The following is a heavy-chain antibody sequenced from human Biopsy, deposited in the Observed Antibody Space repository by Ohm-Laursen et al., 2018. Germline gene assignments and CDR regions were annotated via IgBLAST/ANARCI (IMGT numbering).Heavy chain of an antibody. V-gene: IGHV3-30*18. D-gene: IGHD1-14*01. CDR2: ISYDGFNI. CDR3: AKVPDPEVSYLGYYYAMDV. CDR1: GFTFNNYG. J-gene: IGHJ6*02. Sequence: SLRLSCTASGFTFNNYGMHWVRQAPGKGLEWVAAISYDGFNIYYADSVQGRFTISRDRSKNTLYLQMNRLRPEDTAVYYCAKVPDPEVSYLGYYYAMDVWGQGTTVTVSS.